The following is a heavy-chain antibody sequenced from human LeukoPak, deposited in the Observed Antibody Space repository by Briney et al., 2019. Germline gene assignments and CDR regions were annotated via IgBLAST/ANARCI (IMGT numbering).Heavy chain of an antibody. CDR2: IIPIFGTA. CDR3: AREFYGRLVRNLDYYYGMDV. D-gene: IGHD6-19*01. Sequence: ASVKVSCKASGGTFSSYAISWVRQAPGQGLEWMGGIIPIFGTANYAQKFQGRVTMTRNTSISTAYMKLSSLRSEDTAVYYCAREFYGRLVRNLDYYYGMDVWGQGTTVTVSS. J-gene: IGHJ6*02. V-gene: IGHV1-69*05. CDR1: GGTFSSYA.